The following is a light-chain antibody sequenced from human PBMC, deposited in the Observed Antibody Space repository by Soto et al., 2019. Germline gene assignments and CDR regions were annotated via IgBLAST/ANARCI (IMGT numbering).Light chain of an antibody. J-gene: IGKJ3*01. CDR2: GAS. Sequence: EIVLTQSTGTLSLSPGERATLSCRASQSVSSSYLAWYQQKPGQAPRLLIYGASSRATSSPDRFSGSGSGTDFNLVISRLEPEDFAVYYCQQYGSSPGFTFGPGTRVDIK. CDR1: QSVSSSY. V-gene: IGKV3-20*01. CDR3: QQYGSSPGFT.